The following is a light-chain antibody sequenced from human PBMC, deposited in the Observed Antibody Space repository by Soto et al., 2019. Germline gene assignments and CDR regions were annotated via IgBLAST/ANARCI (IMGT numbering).Light chain of an antibody. V-gene: IGKV3-20*01. Sequence: EIVMTQSPATLSVSPGGRATLSCRASQSISDTLAWYQQKPGQAPRLLVYGASSRATGIPDRFSGSGSGTDFTLTISRLEPEDFAVYYCQQHGSSPITFGQGTRLEI. J-gene: IGKJ5*01. CDR2: GAS. CDR1: QSISDT. CDR3: QQHGSSPIT.